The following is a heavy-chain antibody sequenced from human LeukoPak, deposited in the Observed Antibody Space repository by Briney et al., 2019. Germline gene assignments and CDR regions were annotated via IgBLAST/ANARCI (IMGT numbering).Heavy chain of an antibody. J-gene: IGHJ4*02. Sequence: RGSVTVSCMASGYTFTAYYFHWVRQAPGQGLEWVGWINSSRGGTNYAQKFQGRVTITRDTSISTAYMELSGLRSHDTAVYYCARVIIGHDSSSDFDYWGQGTLVTVAS. CDR3: ARVIIGHDSSSDFDY. D-gene: IGHD6-13*01. V-gene: IGHV1-2*02. CDR2: INSSRGGT. CDR1: GYTFTAYY.